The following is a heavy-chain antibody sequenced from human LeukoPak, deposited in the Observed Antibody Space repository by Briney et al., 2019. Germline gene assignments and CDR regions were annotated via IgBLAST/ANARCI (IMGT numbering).Heavy chain of an antibody. D-gene: IGHD3-22*01. J-gene: IGHJ4*02. CDR2: IYPGDSDT. V-gene: IGHV5-51*01. CDR3: ARHDTYYYDSSGFTPQVY. CDR1: EYSFTSYW. Sequence: GGSLRLSCKGSEYSFTSYWIGWVRQMPGKGLEWMGIIYPGDSDTRYSPSFQGQVTISADKSISTAYLQWSSLKASDTAMYYCARHDTYYYDSSGFTPQVYWGQGTLVTVSS.